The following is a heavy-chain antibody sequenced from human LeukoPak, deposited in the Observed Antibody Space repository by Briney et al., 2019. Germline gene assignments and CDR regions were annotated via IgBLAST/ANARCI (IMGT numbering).Heavy chain of an antibody. J-gene: IGHJ4*02. CDR2: VSTYNGNK. D-gene: IGHD5-18*01. CDR1: GYTFTSHG. Sequence: ASVKVSCKASGYTFTSHGISWVRQAPGQGLEWMGWVSTYNGNKNYVPKYQGRVTMTTDTSTSTAYMELRSLRSDDTAVYYCARDVDTATDQINDYWGQGTLVTVSS. CDR3: ARDVDTATDQINDY. V-gene: IGHV1-18*04.